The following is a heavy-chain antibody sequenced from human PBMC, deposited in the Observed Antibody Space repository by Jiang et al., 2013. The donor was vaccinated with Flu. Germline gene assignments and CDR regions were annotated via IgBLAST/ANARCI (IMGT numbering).Heavy chain of an antibody. CDR1: GYSISSGYY. CDR3: ARANSGSYLG. J-gene: IGHJ4*02. Sequence: GPGLVKPSETLSLTCTVSGYSISSGYYWGWIRQPPGKGLEWIGSIYHSGSTYYNPSLKSRVTISVDTSKNQFSLKLSSVTAADTAVYYCARANSGSYLGWGQGNPGHRLL. CDR2: IYHSGST. V-gene: IGHV4-38-2*02. D-gene: IGHD1-26*01.